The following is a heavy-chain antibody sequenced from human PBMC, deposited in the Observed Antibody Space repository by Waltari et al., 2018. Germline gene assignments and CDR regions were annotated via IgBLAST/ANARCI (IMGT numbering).Heavy chain of an antibody. D-gene: IGHD3-10*01. V-gene: IGHV3-33*06. J-gene: IGHJ4*02. CDR2: RWYDGSNK. Sequence: VQLVESGGGVVQPGRSLRLSCAASGFTFSSYGIPWFPQAPGKGREWVAVRWYDGSNKNYADSVKGRFTISRDNSKNSLYLQMNSLRAEDTAVYYCAKDSDGSGSYGDYWGQGTLVTVSS. CDR3: AKDSDGSGSYGDY. CDR1: GFTFSSYG.